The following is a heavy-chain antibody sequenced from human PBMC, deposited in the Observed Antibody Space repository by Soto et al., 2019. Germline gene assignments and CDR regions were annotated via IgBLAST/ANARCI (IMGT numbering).Heavy chain of an antibody. CDR1: GYTFTSYG. D-gene: IGHD3-3*01. CDR3: ARDLTIFGVGSNYGMDV. CDR2: ISAYNGNT. V-gene: IGHV1-18*01. J-gene: IGHJ6*02. Sequence: GASVKVSCKASGYTFTSYGISWVRQAPGQGLEWMGWISAYNGNTNYAQKLQGRVTMTTDTSTGTAYMELRSLRSDDTAVYYCARDLTIFGVGSNYGMDVWGQGTTVTVSS.